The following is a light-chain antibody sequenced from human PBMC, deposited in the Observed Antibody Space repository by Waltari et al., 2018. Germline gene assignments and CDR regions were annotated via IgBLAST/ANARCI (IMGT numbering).Light chain of an antibody. CDR1: GPNNVGRST. V-gene: IGLV1-44*01. J-gene: IGLJ3*02. CDR2: SYD. CDR3: ATWDDSLSGWV. Sequence: QSVLTQPPSASGTPGQTVVISCSRSGPNNVGRSTITWYQLLPGTAPKLLFYSYDLRRSGVPDRFSGSGFGASASLAISGLHSEDDGHYYCATWDDSLSGWVFGGGTKLTVL.